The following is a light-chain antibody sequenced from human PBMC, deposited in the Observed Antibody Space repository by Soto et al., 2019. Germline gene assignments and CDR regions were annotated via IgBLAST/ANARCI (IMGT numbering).Light chain of an antibody. V-gene: IGKV3-20*01. CDR3: QHYGSSQT. Sequence: EIVLTQSPGTLSLSPGERATLPCRASQSVSSSYFAWYQQKPGQAPRLLIYGASSRATGIPDRFSGGGSGTDFTLTISRLEPEDFGVYYCQHYGSSQTFGQGTKVEIK. J-gene: IGKJ1*01. CDR2: GAS. CDR1: QSVSSSY.